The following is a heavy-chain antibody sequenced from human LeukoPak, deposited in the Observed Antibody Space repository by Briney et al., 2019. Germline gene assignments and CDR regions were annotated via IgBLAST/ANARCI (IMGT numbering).Heavy chain of an antibody. V-gene: IGHV1-69*04. CDR3: ARDLVVGANDAFDI. D-gene: IGHD1-26*01. J-gene: IGHJ3*02. Sequence: GASVTVSCTASGGTFSSYAISWVRQAPGQGLEWMGRIIPILGIANYAQKFQGRVTITADKSTSTAYMELSSLRSEDTAVYYCARDLVVGANDAFDIWGQGTMVTVSS. CDR1: GGTFSSYA. CDR2: IIPILGIA.